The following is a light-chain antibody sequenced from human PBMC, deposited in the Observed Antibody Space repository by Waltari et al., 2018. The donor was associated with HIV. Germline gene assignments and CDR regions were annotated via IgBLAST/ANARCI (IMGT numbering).Light chain of an antibody. Sequence: QSALTQPRSVSGSPGQSVTIPCPGTSRDNGDYNYVSWYQQHPCKAPKLMIYDVTKRPSGVPDRFSGSKSGNTASLTISGLQAEDEAAYYCCSFAGSYTLVFGGGTKLTVL. V-gene: IGLV2-11*01. CDR1: SRDNGDYNY. J-gene: IGLJ3*02. CDR2: DVT. CDR3: CSFAGSYTLV.